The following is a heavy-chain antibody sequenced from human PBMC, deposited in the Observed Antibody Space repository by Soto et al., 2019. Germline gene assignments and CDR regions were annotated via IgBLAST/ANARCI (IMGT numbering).Heavy chain of an antibody. CDR3: ARHQQDSQYYYDSSGYYHADY. J-gene: IGHJ4*02. CDR2: IYYSGST. D-gene: IGHD3-22*01. V-gene: IGHV4-39*01. Sequence: PSETLSLTCTVSGGSISSSSYYWGWIRQPPGKGLEWIGSIYYSGSTYYNPSLKSRVTISVDTSKNQFSLKLSSVAAADTAVYYCARHQQDSQYYYDSSGYYHADYWGQGTLVTVSS. CDR1: GGSISSSSYY.